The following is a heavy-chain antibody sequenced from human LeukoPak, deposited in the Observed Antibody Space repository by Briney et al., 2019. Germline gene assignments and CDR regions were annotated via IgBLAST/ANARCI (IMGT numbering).Heavy chain of an antibody. J-gene: IGHJ5*02. CDR1: GGSISSYY. CDR2: IYYSGST. D-gene: IGHD5-18*01. Sequence: SETLSLTCTVSGGSISSYYWSWIRQPPREGLEWIGYIYYSGSTSYNPSLKSRVTISVDTSKNQFSLKLRSLTAADTAVYYCARHVGYGNNWFDPWGQGTLVTVSS. CDR3: ARHVGYGNNWFDP. V-gene: IGHV4-59*08.